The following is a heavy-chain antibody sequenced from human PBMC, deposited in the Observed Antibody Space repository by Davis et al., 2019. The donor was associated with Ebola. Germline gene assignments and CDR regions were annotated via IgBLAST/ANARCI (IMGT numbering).Heavy chain of an antibody. V-gene: IGHV3-49*03. D-gene: IGHD3-22*01. CDR2: IRSKAYGGTT. CDR3: TRATTMIVVVPGAY. Sequence: LSLTCTVSGGSISNYYWSWIRQPPGKGLEWVGFIRSKAYGGTTEYAASVKGRFTISRDDSKSIAYLQMNSLKTEDTAVYYCTRATTMIVVVPGAYWGQGTLVTVSS. J-gene: IGHJ4*02. CDR1: GGSISNYY.